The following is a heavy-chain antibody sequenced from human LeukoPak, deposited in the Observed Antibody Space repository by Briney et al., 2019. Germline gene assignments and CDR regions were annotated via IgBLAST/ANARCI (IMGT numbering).Heavy chain of an antibody. Sequence: GGSLKLSCAASGFTFSAYWMTWVRQAPGKGLEWVANIKEDGSEKHYVDSVKGRFTISRDNAENSLSLQMNSLRPEDTAVYYCARGGTTVTLALDYWGQGTLVTVSS. J-gene: IGHJ4*02. CDR2: IKEDGSEK. D-gene: IGHD4-17*01. CDR3: ARGGTTVTLALDY. V-gene: IGHV3-7*03. CDR1: GFTFSAYW.